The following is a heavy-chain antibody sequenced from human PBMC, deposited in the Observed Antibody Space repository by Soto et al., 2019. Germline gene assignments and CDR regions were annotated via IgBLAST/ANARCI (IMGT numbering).Heavy chain of an antibody. CDR3: ARIMANGQGSYYYYGMDG. J-gene: IGHJ6*02. Sequence: VKVSCQASGYTFTSYGISWVRQAPGQGLEWMGWISAYNGNTNYAQKLQGRVTMTTDTSTSTAYMELRSLRSDDTAVYYCARIMANGQGSYYYYGMDGWGQGTTVTVSS. D-gene: IGHD5-12*01. CDR1: GYTFTSYG. CDR2: ISAYNGNT. V-gene: IGHV1-18*04.